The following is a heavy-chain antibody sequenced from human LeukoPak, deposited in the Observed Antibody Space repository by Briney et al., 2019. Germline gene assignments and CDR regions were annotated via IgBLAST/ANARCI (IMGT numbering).Heavy chain of an antibody. J-gene: IGHJ6*02. CDR1: GFTFSSYG. V-gene: IGHV3-33*01. Sequence: GGSLRLSCAASGFTFSSYGMPWVRQAPGKGLEWVAVIWYDGSNKYYADSVKGRFTISRDNSKNTLYLQMNSLRAEDTAVYYCARDREWEHNGNGMDVWGQGTTVTVSS. D-gene: IGHD1-26*01. CDR3: ARDREWEHNGNGMDV. CDR2: IWYDGSNK.